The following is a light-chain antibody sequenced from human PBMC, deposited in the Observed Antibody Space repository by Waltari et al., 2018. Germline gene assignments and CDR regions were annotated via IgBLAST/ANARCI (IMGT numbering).Light chain of an antibody. CDR1: SSDIGSFNF. V-gene: IGLV2-14*01. CDR3: SSYTTSSTVT. J-gene: IGLJ2*01. CDR2: DVT. Sequence: QSALTQPASVSASPGQSITISCTGTSSDIGSFNFVSWYQLHPGKAPKLIIYDVTNRPSGVSTRFSGSKSANTASLTIAGLQAEDEADYYCSSYTTSSTVTFGGGTKLTVL.